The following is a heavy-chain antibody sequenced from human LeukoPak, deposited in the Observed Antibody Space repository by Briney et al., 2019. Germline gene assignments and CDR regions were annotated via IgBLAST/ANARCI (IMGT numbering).Heavy chain of an antibody. Sequence: SETLSLTCAVYGGSFSGYYWSWIRQPPGKGLEWIGEINHSGSTNYNPSLTSRVTISVDTSKNQFSLKLSSVTAADTAVYYCARAYYDCWSGRYFDYWGHGTLVTVSS. V-gene: IGHV4-34*01. J-gene: IGHJ4*01. CDR1: GGSFSGYY. CDR3: ARAYYDCWSGRYFDY. CDR2: INHSGST. D-gene: IGHD3-3*01.